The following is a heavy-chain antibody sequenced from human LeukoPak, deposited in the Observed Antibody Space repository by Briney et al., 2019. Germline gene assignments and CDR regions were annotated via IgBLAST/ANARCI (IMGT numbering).Heavy chain of an antibody. J-gene: IGHJ4*02. CDR2: INSASIST. CDR1: GFIFSSYW. D-gene: IGHD6-13*01. Sequence: GGSLRLSCAASGFIFSSYWMHWVRQAPGKGLVWVSRINSASISTSYGDSVKGRFTISGDNAKNTLYLQMNSLRAEDTAVYYCASSYSSPTSLVVWGQGTLVTVSS. V-gene: IGHV3-74*01. CDR3: ASSYSSPTSLVV.